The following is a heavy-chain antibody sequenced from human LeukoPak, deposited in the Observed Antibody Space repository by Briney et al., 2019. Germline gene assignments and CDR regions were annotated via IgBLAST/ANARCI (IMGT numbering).Heavy chain of an antibody. CDR3: TTADTYLNPWVVGATEDDY. CDR2: IKSKTDGGTT. V-gene: IGHV3-15*01. J-gene: IGHJ4*02. D-gene: IGHD1-26*01. Sequence: GGSLRLSCAASGFTFSNAWMSWVRQAPGKGLEWVGRIKSKTDGGTTDYAAPVKGRFTISREDSKNTLYLQMNSLKTEDTAVYYCTTADTYLNPWVVGATEDDYWGQGTLVTVSS. CDR1: GFTFSNAW.